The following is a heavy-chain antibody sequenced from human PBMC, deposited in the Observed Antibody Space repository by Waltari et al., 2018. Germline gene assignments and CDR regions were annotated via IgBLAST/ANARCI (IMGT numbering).Heavy chain of an antibody. CDR3: ARDWYDSSGWGYFDY. J-gene: IGHJ4*02. CDR1: GGSISSSSYY. CDR2: IYYSGST. D-gene: IGHD3-22*01. Sequence: QLQLQESGPGLVKPSETLSLTCTVSGGSISSSSYYWGWIRQPPGKGLEWIGSIYYSGSTYYNPSLKSRFTIAVDTSKNQFSLKLSSVTAADTAVYYCARDWYDSSGWGYFDYWGQGTLVTVSS. V-gene: IGHV4-39*07.